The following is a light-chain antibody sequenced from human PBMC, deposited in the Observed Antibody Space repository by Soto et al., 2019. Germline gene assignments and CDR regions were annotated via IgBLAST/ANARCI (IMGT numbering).Light chain of an antibody. V-gene: IGKV1-33*01. Sequence: DLQMTQSPSSLSASVGDRVTITCQASQDINIYLNWYQQRPGKAPKLLIYDASNLETGVPSRFSGGGSGTDFTFTISSLQPEDVATYYCQQYDNLPPLSFGGGTKVEIK. CDR1: QDINIY. CDR3: QQYDNLPPLS. J-gene: IGKJ4*01. CDR2: DAS.